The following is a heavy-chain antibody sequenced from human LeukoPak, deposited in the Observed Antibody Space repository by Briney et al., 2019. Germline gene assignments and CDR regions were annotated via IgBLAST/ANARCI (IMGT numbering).Heavy chain of an antibody. Sequence: GGSLRLSCAASGFMFSRYTMNWVRQAPGKGLEWVSYISSSSSTIYYADSVKGRFTISRDNAKNSLYLQMNSLRAEDTAVFYCARCLGIAARPRWYFDLWGRGTLVTVSS. CDR1: GFMFSRYT. J-gene: IGHJ2*01. CDR2: ISSSSSTI. V-gene: IGHV3-48*01. CDR3: ARCLGIAARPRWYFDL. D-gene: IGHD6-6*01.